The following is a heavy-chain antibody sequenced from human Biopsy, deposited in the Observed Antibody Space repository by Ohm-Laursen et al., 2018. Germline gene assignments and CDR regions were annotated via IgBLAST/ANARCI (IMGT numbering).Heavy chain of an antibody. CDR1: GFTFATYG. CDR2: ISSSGNST. Sequence: GSLRLSCAASGFTFATYGMSWVRQAPGKGLEWVSGISSSGNSTYYAGSVKGRFTISRDNSKNTLYLQLNSLRVDDTAVYYCARETPTGIPFNWFDPWGQGTQVTVST. D-gene: IGHD3-10*01. V-gene: IGHV3-23*01. J-gene: IGHJ5*02. CDR3: ARETPTGIPFNWFDP.